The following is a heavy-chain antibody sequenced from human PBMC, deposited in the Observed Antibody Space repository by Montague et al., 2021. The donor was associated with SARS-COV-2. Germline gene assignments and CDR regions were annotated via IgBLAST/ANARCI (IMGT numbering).Heavy chain of an antibody. D-gene: IGHD3-3*01. CDR1: GGSISSYY. J-gene: IGHJ6*03. CDR3: ARGIFTIPFIPAHYYMDV. CDR2: IYYSGST. V-gene: IGHV4-59*01. Sequence: SETPSLTCTVSGGSISSYYWSWIRQPPGKGLEWIGYIYYSGSTNXNPSLKSRVTISVDTSKNQFSLKLSSVTAADTAVYYCARGIFTIPFIPAHYYMDVWGKGTTVTVSS.